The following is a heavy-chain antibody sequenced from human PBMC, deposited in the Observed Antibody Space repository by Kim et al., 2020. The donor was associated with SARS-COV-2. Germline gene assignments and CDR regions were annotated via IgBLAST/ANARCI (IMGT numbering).Heavy chain of an antibody. J-gene: IGHJ4*02. Sequence: GGSLRLSCTASGFSFGDYAMSWFRQAPGKGLEWVGFIRSKDYGGTTEYAASVKGRFTISRDDSKSIAYLQMNSLKTEDTAVYYCTSTHYDSSGYPFDYWGLGTLVTVSS. V-gene: IGHV3-49*03. CDR3: TSTHYDSSGYPFDY. CDR2: IRSKDYGGTT. D-gene: IGHD3-22*01. CDR1: GFSFGDYA.